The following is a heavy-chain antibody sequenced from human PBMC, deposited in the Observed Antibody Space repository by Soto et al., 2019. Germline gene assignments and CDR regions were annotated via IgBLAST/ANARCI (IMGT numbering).Heavy chain of an antibody. Sequence: EVLLVESGGGLVQPGGSLRLSCAASGFPFSTYDMHWVRQSPGKGLEWISAIGAAGDTYYSDSMKGRFTISRDNAKSSLYLQMNSLSAGDSAVYYCSRGPVAGPSYYYMDIWGKGTTVIVSS. V-gene: IGHV3-13*01. CDR3: SRGPVAGPSYYYMDI. CDR2: IGAAGDT. J-gene: IGHJ6*03. D-gene: IGHD6-19*01. CDR1: GFPFSTYD.